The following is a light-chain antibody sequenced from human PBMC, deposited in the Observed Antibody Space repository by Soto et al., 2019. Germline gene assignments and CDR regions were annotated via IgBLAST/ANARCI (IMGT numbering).Light chain of an antibody. V-gene: IGLV6-57*02. CDR3: QSYDSSNPVV. Sequence: NFMLTQPHSVSESPGKTVTISCTGSSGSIASNYVQWYQQRPGSAPTTVIYKDDQRPSGVPDRFSGSIDSSSNSASLTISGLKTEDGADYYCQSYDSSNPVVFGGGTKLTV. J-gene: IGLJ2*01. CDR1: SGSIASNY. CDR2: KDD.